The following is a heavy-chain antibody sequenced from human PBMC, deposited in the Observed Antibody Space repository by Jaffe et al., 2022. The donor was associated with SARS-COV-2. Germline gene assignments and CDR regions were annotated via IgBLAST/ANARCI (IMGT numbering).Heavy chain of an antibody. V-gene: IGHV3-23*04. CDR3: AKGAITGYYFFDF. CDR1: GFTFSNYA. Sequence: EVQVVESGGGLVQPGGSLRLSCVASGFTFSNYAMTWVRQAPGKGLEWVSGISGSGGSTYYGDSVKGRFTISRDNSQNTLYLHMDSLRAEDTAVYYCAKGAITGYYFFDFWGQGALVTVSS. D-gene: IGHD5-12*01. J-gene: IGHJ4*02. CDR2: ISGSGGST.